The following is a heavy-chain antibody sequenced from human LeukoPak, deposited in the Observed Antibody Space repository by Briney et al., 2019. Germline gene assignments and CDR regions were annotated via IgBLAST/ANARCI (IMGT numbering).Heavy chain of an antibody. J-gene: IGHJ6*02. CDR3: AKDFRSSGMDV. CDR2: ISWNSGII. CDR1: GFTFDDYA. D-gene: IGHD1-26*01. V-gene: IGHV3-9*01. Sequence: GGSLRLSCTASGFTFDDYAMHWVRQAPGKGLEWVSGISWNSGIIGSADSVKGRFTISRDNAKNSLYLQMNSLRAEDTAVYYCAKDFRSSGMDVWGQGTTVTVSS.